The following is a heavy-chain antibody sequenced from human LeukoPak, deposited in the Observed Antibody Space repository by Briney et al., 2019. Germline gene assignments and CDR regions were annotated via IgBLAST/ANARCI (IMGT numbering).Heavy chain of an antibody. Sequence: PSETLSLTCTVSGGSVSGGTQYWSWIRQPPGKGLEWIGYIYYSGSTNYNPSLKSRVTISIDTSKSQFSLKLSSVTAADTAVYYCARTTGRTGYDYGYYYIDVWGKGTTVTVSS. CDR2: IYYSGST. V-gene: IGHV4-61*01. CDR1: GGSVSGGTQY. CDR3: ARTTGRTGYDYGYYYIDV. J-gene: IGHJ6*03. D-gene: IGHD5-12*01.